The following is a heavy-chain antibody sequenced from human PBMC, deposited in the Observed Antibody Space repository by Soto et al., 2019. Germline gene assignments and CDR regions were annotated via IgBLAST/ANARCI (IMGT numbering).Heavy chain of an antibody. CDR1: GESFSGYY. CDR3: ARSYGSSWYMTFDY. CDR2: INHNGST. V-gene: IGHV4-34*01. D-gene: IGHD6-13*01. J-gene: IGHJ4*02. Sequence: QVQLQQWGAGLLKPSETLSLTCAVYGESFSGYYWSWIRQPPGKGLEWIGEINHNGSTNYNPSLKSRVTISVDTSKNQFSLKLSSVTAADTAVYYCARSYGSSWYMTFDYWGQGPLVTVX.